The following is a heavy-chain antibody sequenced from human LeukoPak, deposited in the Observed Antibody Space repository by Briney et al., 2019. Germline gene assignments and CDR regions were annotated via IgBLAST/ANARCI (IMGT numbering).Heavy chain of an antibody. CDR3: ASTGYDFWSGYYGNFDY. CDR1: GGSISSGSYY. D-gene: IGHD3-3*01. Sequence: SQTLSLTCTVSGGSISSGSYYWSWIRQPAGKGLEWIGRIYTSGSTNYNPSPKSRVTISVDTSKNQFSLKLSSVTAADTAVYYCASTGYDFWSGYYGNFDYWGQGTLVTVSS. CDR2: IYTSGST. V-gene: IGHV4-61*02. J-gene: IGHJ4*02.